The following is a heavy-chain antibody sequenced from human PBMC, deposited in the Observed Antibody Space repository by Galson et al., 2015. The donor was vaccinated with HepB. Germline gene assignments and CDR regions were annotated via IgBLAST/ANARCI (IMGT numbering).Heavy chain of an antibody. Sequence: SVKVSCKASGGTFGSYAISWGRQAPGQGLEWMGGIIPILGIANYSQKFQGRVTITADESTSTAYMELSSLRSEDAAVYYCARGPNTMVRGVISGYFDHSLQGTLVAVSS. CDR2: IIPILGIA. CDR1: GGTFGSYA. V-gene: IGHV1-69*13. J-gene: IGHJ4*02. D-gene: IGHD3-10*01. CDR3: ARGPNTMVRGVISGYFDH.